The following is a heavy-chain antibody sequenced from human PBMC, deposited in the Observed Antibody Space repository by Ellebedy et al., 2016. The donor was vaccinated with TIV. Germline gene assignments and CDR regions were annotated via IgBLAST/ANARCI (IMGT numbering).Heavy chain of an antibody. CDR3: ARDSDYGGVTNHWYFNL. CDR1: GYTFTNFG. J-gene: IGHJ2*01. Sequence: ASVKVSCXASGYTFTNFGISWVRQAPGQGLEWMGWVSPYNGNTNYAQKFQARVTMTTDTSTSTAYMELRSLRPDDTALYFCARDSDYGGVTNHWYFNLWGRGTLVTVSS. V-gene: IGHV1-18*01. D-gene: IGHD4-23*01. CDR2: VSPYNGNT.